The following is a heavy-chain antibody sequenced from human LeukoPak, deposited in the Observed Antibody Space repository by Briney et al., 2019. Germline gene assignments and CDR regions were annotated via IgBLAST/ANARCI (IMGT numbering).Heavy chain of an antibody. CDR3: AGEIVLMVPGAFDI. CDR2: IYYSGST. V-gene: IGHV4-59*01. Sequence: SETLSLTCTVSGGSISSYYWSWIRQPPGKGLEWIGYIYYSGSTNYNPSLNSRVTISVDTSKNQFSLKLSSVTAADTAVYYCAGEIVLMVPGAFDIWGQGTMVTVSS. CDR1: GGSISSYY. D-gene: IGHD2-8*01. J-gene: IGHJ3*02.